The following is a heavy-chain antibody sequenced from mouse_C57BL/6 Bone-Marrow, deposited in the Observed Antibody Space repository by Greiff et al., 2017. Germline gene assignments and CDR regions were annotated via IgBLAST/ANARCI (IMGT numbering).Heavy chain of an antibody. CDR1: GFTFSSYA. V-gene: IGHV5-4*01. D-gene: IGHD1-3*01. Sequence: EVMLVESGGGLVKPGGSLKLSCAASGFTFSSYAMSWVRQTPEKRLEWVATISDGGSYTYYPDNVKGRFTISRYNAKNNLYLQMSHLKSEDTAMYYCARDNFWFAYWGQGTLVTVSA. J-gene: IGHJ3*01. CDR2: ISDGGSYT. CDR3: ARDNFWFAY.